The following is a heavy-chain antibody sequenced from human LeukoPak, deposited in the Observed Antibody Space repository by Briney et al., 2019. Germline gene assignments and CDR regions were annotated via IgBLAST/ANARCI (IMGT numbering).Heavy chain of an antibody. CDR2: IYSNGNT. D-gene: IGHD1-26*01. J-gene: IGHJ3*02. CDR1: GGSFSGYY. CDR3: ARGLVGLTPHAGVFQI. Sequence: SETLSLTCAVYGGSFSGYYWSWIRQPPGKGLEWIAYIYSNGNTNSNPSLKSRVTIAVDTSQSQFSLKLSSVTAADTAVYYCARGLVGLTPHAGVFQIWGQGTKVTVSS. V-gene: IGHV4-59*01.